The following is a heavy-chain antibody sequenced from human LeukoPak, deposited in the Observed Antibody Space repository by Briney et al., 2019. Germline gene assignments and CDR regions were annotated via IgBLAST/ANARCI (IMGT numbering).Heavy chain of an antibody. J-gene: IGHJ3*02. CDR1: GYTFTNYG. D-gene: IGHD6-13*01. V-gene: IGHV1-18*01. CDR3: ARDQSVRLLQTSSTYFKHVFAI. CDR2: ISAYIDNT. Sequence: ASVKVSCKTSGYTFTNYGISWVRQAPGLGLEWMGRISAYIDNTNYAQKVQGRVTMTTDTSTSTAYMELRSLRFDDTAVYYCARDQSVRLLQTSSTYFKHVFAIWGQGSMVTVSS.